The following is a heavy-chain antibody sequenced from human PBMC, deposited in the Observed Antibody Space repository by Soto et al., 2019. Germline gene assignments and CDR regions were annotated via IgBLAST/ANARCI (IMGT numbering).Heavy chain of an antibody. Sequence: QLQLQESGPGLVKPSETLSLTCTVSGGSISSSSYYWGWIRQPPGKGLEWIGSIYYSGSTYYNPSLKSRVTISVDTSKNRFALTLSSVTAADAAVYSCARRARLVFDYWGQGTLVTVSS. CDR3: ARRARLVFDY. D-gene: IGHD6-6*01. V-gene: IGHV4-39*01. CDR2: IYYSGST. J-gene: IGHJ4*02. CDR1: GGSISSSSYY.